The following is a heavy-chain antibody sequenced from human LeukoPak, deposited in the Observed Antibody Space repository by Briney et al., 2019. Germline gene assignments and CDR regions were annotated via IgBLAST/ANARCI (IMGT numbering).Heavy chain of an antibody. V-gene: IGHV4-59*12. D-gene: IGHD3-10*01. CDR1: GGSISSYY. CDR3: ARCRYYYGSGNYFDY. Sequence: PSETLSLTCTVSGGSISSYYWSWIRQPPGKGLEWIGYIYYSGSTNYNPSLKSRVTMSVDTSKNQFSLKLSSVTAADTAVYYCARCRYYYGSGNYFDYWGQGTLVTVSS. J-gene: IGHJ4*02. CDR2: IYYSGST.